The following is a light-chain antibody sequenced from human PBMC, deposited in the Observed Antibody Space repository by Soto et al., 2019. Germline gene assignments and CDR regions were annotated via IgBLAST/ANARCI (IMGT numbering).Light chain of an antibody. CDR3: QQRNYWPIT. Sequence: EIVLTQSPATLSLSPGERATLSCRATQRIANYLAWYQQQPGQAPRLLIYDTFNRATGIPARFSGSGSGTDFALTISSLEPEDFAVYYCQQRNYWPITFGQGTRLEI. CDR2: DTF. V-gene: IGKV3-11*01. J-gene: IGKJ5*01. CDR1: QRIANY.